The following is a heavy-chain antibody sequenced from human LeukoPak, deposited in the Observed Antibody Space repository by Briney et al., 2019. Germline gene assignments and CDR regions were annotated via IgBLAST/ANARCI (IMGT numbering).Heavy chain of an antibody. CDR1: GFTFSSYS. CDR3: ARDQASDYYDTSGYYYGFFDY. J-gene: IGHJ4*02. CDR2: ISSSSSTI. D-gene: IGHD3-22*01. V-gene: IGHV3-48*01. Sequence: GGSLRLSCAASGFTFSSYSMNWVRQAPGKGLEWVSYISSSSSTIYYADSVKGRFTISRDSSKNTLSLQMHNLRAEDTAVYYCARDQASDYYDTSGYYYGFFDYWGQGTLVTVSS.